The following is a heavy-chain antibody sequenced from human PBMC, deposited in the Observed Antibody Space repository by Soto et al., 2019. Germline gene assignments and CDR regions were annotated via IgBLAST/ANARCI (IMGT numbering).Heavy chain of an antibody. Sequence: SETLSLTCAVYGGSFSGYYWSWIRQPPGKGLEWIGEINHSGSTNYNPSLKSRVTISVDTSKNQFSLKLSSVTAADTAVYYCARGATPYYYYYYMDVWGKGTTVTVSS. D-gene: IGHD2-15*01. J-gene: IGHJ6*03. V-gene: IGHV4-34*01. CDR2: INHSGST. CDR3: ARGATPYYYYYYMDV. CDR1: GGSFSGYY.